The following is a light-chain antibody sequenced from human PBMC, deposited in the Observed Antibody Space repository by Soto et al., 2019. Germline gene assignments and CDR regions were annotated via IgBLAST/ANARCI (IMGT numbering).Light chain of an antibody. J-gene: IGKJ3*01. CDR3: QQYDNLPFT. CDR2: DAS. Sequence: DIQMTQSPSSLSAFVGDRVTITCQASQDISTFLNWYQHKPGKAPKLLIYDASNLEIGVPSRFSGSGSGTDFTFTISSLQPEDIATYYCQQYDNLPFTFGPGTKVDIK. V-gene: IGKV1-33*01. CDR1: QDISTF.